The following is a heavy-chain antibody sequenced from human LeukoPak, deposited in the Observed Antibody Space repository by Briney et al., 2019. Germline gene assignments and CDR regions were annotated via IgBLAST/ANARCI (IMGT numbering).Heavy chain of an antibody. D-gene: IGHD1-26*01. CDR1: GFTFSSYD. J-gene: IGHJ3*02. CDR3: AKGGAHTIKQAFDI. V-gene: IGHV3-30*02. CDR2: IRYDGSNK. Sequence: GGSLRLSCAASGFTFSSYDIHWVRQAPGKGLEWVAFIRYDGSNKYYADSVKGRFTISRHNSKNTLYLQMNSLRVEDTAVYYCAKGGAHTIKQAFDIWGQGTMVTVSS.